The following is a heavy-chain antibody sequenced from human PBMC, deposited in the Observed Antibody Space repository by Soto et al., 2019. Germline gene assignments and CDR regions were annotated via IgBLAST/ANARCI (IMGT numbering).Heavy chain of an antibody. CDR1: GVSISSSNW. Sequence: SETLSLTCAVSGVSISSSNWWSWVRQPPGKGLEWIGQIYHSGSTNYNPSLKSRVTISVDKSKNQFSLKLSSVTAADTAVYYCARGNQYSSSSPFDYWGQGTLVNVSS. V-gene: IGHV4-4*02. D-gene: IGHD6-13*01. CDR2: IYHSGST. CDR3: ARGNQYSSSSPFDY. J-gene: IGHJ4*02.